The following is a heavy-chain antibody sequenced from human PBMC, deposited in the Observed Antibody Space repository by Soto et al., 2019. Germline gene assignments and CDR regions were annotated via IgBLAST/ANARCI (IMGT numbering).Heavy chain of an antibody. Sequence: EVQLVESGGGLVQPGGSLRVSCAASGFGFSTFSMTWDRQAPGKGLEWVADIKGDGSDKNYEDSVKGRFTISRDNAKNSLYLEMNSLSVEDTAVYYCPKLIDHGREYYLDNWGQGTLVTVSS. J-gene: IGHJ4*02. CDR1: GFGFSTFS. CDR3: PKLIDHGREYYLDN. V-gene: IGHV3-7*03. CDR2: IKGDGSDK. D-gene: IGHD2-21*01.